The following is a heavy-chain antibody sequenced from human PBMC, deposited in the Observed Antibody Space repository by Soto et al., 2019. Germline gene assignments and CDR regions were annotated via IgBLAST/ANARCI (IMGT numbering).Heavy chain of an antibody. Sequence: PWWSLRLSCAASVFTFRSYGMHWCRQAPAKGLEWVAVISYDGSNKYYADSVKGRFTISRDNSKNTLYLQMNSLRAEDTAVYYCAKGGVGSTSNAFDIWGQGTMVTVSS. J-gene: IGHJ3*02. D-gene: IGHD1-26*01. CDR1: VFTFRSYG. CDR3: AKGGVGSTSNAFDI. V-gene: IGHV3-30*18. CDR2: ISYDGSNK.